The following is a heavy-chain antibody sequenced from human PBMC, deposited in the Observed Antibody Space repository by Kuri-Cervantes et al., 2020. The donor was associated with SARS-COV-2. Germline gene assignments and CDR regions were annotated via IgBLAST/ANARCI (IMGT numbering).Heavy chain of an antibody. CDR1: GYTFAGYY. CDR2: INPNSGGT. V-gene: IGHV1-2*02. J-gene: IGHJ4*02. CDR3: ALHGGYYSLFFDY. D-gene: IGHD3-22*01. Sequence: ASVKVSCKASGYTFAGYYTHWVRQAPGKGLEWMGWINPNSGGTNYAQKFQGRVTMTEDTSTDTAYMELSSLRSEGTAVYYCALHGGYYSLFFDYWGQGTLVTVSS.